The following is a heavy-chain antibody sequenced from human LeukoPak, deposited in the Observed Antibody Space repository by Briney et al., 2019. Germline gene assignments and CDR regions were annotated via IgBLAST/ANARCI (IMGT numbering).Heavy chain of an antibody. CDR3: ARDRKYYYHMDV. J-gene: IGHJ6*03. CDR1: GGSISSGTYY. D-gene: IGHD1-14*01. Sequence: PSETLSLTCTVSGGSISSGTYYWAWIRQPPGKGLEWIGTIYHSGSTYYNPSLKSRVTISVDTSKNQFSLNLTSLTAADTAVYYCARDRKYYYHMDVWGQGTTVTVSS. V-gene: IGHV4-39*07. CDR2: IYHSGST.